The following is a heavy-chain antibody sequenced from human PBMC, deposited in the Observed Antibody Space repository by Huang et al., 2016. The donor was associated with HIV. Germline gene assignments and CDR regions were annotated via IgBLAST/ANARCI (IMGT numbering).Heavy chain of an antibody. CDR1: GFTFSKAW. V-gene: IGHV3-15*01. Sequence: EVQLVESGGGLVKPGGSLRLSCAASGFTFSKAWMSWVRQAPGRGLEGVGRIKIKTYEWTKDYTAPVKGRFTISRDDSRNTLYLQMNSLKTEDTAVYYCTTHLDYYDSSGYYFGNYWGQGTLVTVSS. CDR3: TTHLDYYDSSGYYFGNY. CDR2: IKIKTYEWTK. D-gene: IGHD3-22*01. J-gene: IGHJ4*02.